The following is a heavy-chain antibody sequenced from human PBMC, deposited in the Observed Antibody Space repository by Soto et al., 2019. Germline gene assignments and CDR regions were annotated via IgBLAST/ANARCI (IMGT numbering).Heavy chain of an antibody. CDR3: ARNTVTFDY. CDR2: IYYSGST. D-gene: IGHD4-17*01. V-gene: IGHV4-59*01. Sequence: SETLSLTRTVSGGSISSYYWSWIRQPPGKGLEWIGYIYYSGSTNYNPSLKSRVTISVDTSKNQFSLKLSSVTAADTAVYYCARNTVTFDYWGQGTLVTVSS. J-gene: IGHJ4*02. CDR1: GGSISSYY.